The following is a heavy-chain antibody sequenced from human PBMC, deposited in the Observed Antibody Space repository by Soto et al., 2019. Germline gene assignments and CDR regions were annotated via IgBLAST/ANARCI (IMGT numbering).Heavy chain of an antibody. D-gene: IGHD2-21*02. CDR3: ARSIVVVTALDY. CDR1: GYTFTSYA. CDR2: INAGNGNT. J-gene: IGHJ4*02. Sequence: QVQLGQSGAEEKKPGASVKVSCKASGYTFTSYAMHWVRQAPGQRLEWMGWINAGNGNTKYSQKLQGRVTITRDTSASTAYMELSSLRCEDTAVYYCARSIVVVTALDYWGQGTPVTVSS. V-gene: IGHV1-3*05.